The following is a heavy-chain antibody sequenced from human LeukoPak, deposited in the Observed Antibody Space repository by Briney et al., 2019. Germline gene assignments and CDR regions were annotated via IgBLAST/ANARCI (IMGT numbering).Heavy chain of an antibody. CDR3: AKDIVVVPAHAGFDY. J-gene: IGHJ4*02. Sequence: PGGSLRLSCAASGYTFSSYGMHWVRQAPGKGLEWVAYIWYDGSKKEYVDSVKGRFTISRDDSKNTLYLQMNSLRAEDTAVYYCAKDIVVVPAHAGFDYWGQGTLVTVSS. CDR1: GYTFSSYG. D-gene: IGHD2-2*01. V-gene: IGHV3-30*02. CDR2: IWYDGSKK.